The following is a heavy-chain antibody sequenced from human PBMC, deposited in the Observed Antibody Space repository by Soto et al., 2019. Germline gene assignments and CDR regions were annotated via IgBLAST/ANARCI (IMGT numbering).Heavy chain of an antibody. D-gene: IGHD6-6*01. V-gene: IGHV4-39*01. CDR2: IYYSGST. CDR1: GGSISSSSYY. J-gene: IGHJ6*03. Sequence: ETLSLTCTVSGGSISSSSYYWGWIRQPPGKGLEWIGSIYYSGSTYYNPSLKSRVTISVDTSKNQFSLKLSSVTAADTAVYYCARHRVAAHISYYYYYYMDVWGKGTTVTVSS. CDR3: ARHRVAAHISYYYYYYMDV.